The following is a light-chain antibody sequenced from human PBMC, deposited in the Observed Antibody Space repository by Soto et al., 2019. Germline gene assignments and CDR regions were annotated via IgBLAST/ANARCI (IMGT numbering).Light chain of an antibody. CDR1: SSNIASNT. V-gene: IGLV1-44*01. CDR2: SND. Sequence: QSVLTQPPSASGTPGQRVTGSWSGSSSNIASNTVNWYQQLPGTAPKLLIYSNDQRPSGVPDRFSASKSGTSASLAISGLQSEDEADYYCASWDDSLNGHVFGTGTKVTVL. CDR3: ASWDDSLNGHV. J-gene: IGLJ1*01.